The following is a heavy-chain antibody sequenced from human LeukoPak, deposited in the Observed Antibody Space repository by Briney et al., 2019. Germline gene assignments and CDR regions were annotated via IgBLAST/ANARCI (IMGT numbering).Heavy chain of an antibody. J-gene: IGHJ4*02. V-gene: IGHV3-23*01. CDR2: IGPSGAVT. Sequence: PGGSLSLSCAGSGSTFETYAMTWVRQAPGKGLEWVSVIGPSGAVTHYAESVKGRFTISRDNSQNTLYLQMNSLRVEDTAIYFCAKDATGYAPDFDYSGQGTLVTVSS. D-gene: IGHD5-12*01. CDR3: AKDATGYAPDFDY. CDR1: GSTFETYA.